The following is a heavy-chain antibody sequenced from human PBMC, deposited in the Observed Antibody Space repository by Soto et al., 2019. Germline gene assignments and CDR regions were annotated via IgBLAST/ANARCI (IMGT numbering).Heavy chain of an antibody. CDR2: IWYDGSNK. D-gene: IGHD6-13*01. CDR1: GFTFSSYG. J-gene: IGHJ3*02. CDR3: ARGTLGYSRSWDPGDAFAI. Sequence: GGSLRLSCAASGFTFSSYGMHWVRQAPGKGLEWVAVIWYDGSNKYYADSVKGRFTISRDNSKNTLYLQMNSLRAEDTAVYYCARGTLGYSRSWDPGDAFAIWGQGTMVTV. V-gene: IGHV3-33*01.